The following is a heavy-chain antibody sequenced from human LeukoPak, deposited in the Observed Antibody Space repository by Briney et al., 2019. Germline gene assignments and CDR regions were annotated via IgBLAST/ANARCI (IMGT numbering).Heavy chain of an antibody. CDR1: GDSISSGDYY. CDR3: ARGSPPAYYYGSGSYYKY. V-gene: IGHV4-61*02. J-gene: IGHJ4*02. Sequence: SQTLSLTCTVSGDSISSGDYYWSWIRQPAGKGLEWIGRISSSGSTNYNPSLKSRVTISVDTSKNQFSLKLSSVTAADTAVYYCARGSPPAYYYGSGSYYKYWGQGTLVTVSS. CDR2: ISSSGST. D-gene: IGHD3-10*01.